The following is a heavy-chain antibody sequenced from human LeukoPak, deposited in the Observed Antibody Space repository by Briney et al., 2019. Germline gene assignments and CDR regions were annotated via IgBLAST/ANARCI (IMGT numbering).Heavy chain of an antibody. CDR1: GFTFDDYA. V-gene: IGHV3-9*01. CDR3: AQAGPGSSWFATFDY. Sequence: GGSLRLSCAASGFTFDDYAMHWVRQAPGKGLEWVSGISWNSGSIRYADSVKGRLTISRDNAKISMYLQMNSLRAEDTALYYCAQAGPGSSWFATFDYWGQGTLVTVSS. CDR2: ISWNSGSI. D-gene: IGHD6-13*01. J-gene: IGHJ4*02.